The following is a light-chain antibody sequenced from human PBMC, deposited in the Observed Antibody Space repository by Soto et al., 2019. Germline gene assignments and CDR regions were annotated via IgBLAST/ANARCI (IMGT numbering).Light chain of an antibody. J-gene: IGLJ1*01. CDR1: SSDIGSYNL. V-gene: IGLV2-23*01. Sequence: QSALTQPASGSGSPGQAIPISCTGPSSDIGSYNLVSWYQQHPGKAPKLLIYEGSKRPSGVSNRFSGSKSGNTASLTISGLQAEDEADYYCCSPAGSYVFGTGTKVTVL. CDR2: EGS. CDR3: CSPAGSYV.